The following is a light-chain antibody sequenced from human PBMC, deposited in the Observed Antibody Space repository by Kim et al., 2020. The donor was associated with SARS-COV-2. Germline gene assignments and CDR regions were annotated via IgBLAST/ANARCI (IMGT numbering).Light chain of an antibody. CDR3: NSRDSNNNVL. CDR1: SLRSYY. Sequence: SSELTQDPAVSVALGQTVRITCQGDSLRSYYATWYQQKPGQAPLLVIYGKNNRPSGIPDRFSGSSSGNTASLTITGTQADDEADYYCNSRDSNNNVLFGGGTKLTVL. CDR2: GKN. J-gene: IGLJ2*01. V-gene: IGLV3-19*01.